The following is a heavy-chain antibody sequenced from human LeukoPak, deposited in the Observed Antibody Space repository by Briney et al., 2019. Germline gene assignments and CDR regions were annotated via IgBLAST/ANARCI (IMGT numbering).Heavy chain of an antibody. J-gene: IGHJ4*02. CDR1: GFTFSDHY. D-gene: IGHD1-26*01. CDR2: TRNKANSYTT. Sequence: PGGSLRLSCAASGFTFSDHYMDWVRQAPGKGLEWVGRTRNKANSYTTEYAASVKGRFTSSRDDSKNSLDLQMNSLKTEDTAVYYCARSRVEATGNFDYWGQGTLVTVSS. V-gene: IGHV3-72*01. CDR3: ARSRVEATGNFDY.